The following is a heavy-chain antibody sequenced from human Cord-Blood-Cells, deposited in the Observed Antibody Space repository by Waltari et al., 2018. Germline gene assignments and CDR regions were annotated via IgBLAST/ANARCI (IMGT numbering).Heavy chain of an antibody. D-gene: IGHD3-3*01. CDR2: ISPIFGTA. J-gene: IGHJ4*02. CDR1: GGTFSSYA. CDR3: ARVGDTDYDFWSGPPDY. Sequence: QVQLVQSGAEVKKPGSSVKVSCKASGGTFSSYAISWVRQAPGQGLEWMGGISPIFGTANYAQKFQGRVTITADESTSTAYMELSSLRSEDTAVYYCARVGDTDYDFWSGPPDYWGQGTLVTVSS. V-gene: IGHV1-69*01.